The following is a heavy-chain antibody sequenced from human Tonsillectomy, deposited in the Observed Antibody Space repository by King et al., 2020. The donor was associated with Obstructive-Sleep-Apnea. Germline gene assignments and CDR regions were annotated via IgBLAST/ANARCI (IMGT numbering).Heavy chain of an antibody. CDR3: VRDVRQKHDY. Sequence: VQLVESGGGLVQPGGSLRLSCAASGFTFSGYSMNWVRQAPGKGLEWLSYISSRSNDIYYAESVKGRFTIDRDNAKNSLFLQMNRRRAEDTAVYYCVRDVRQKHDYWGQGTLVTVSS. CDR2: ISSRSNDI. CDR1: GFTFSGYS. V-gene: IGHV3-48*04. J-gene: IGHJ4*02. D-gene: IGHD3-10*02.